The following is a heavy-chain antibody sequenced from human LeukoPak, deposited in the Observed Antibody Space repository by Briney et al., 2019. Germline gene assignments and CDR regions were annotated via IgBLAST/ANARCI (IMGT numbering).Heavy chain of an antibody. J-gene: IGHJ4*02. V-gene: IGHV3-23*01. Sequence: GGSLRLSCAASGFTFTSFGMTWVRQAPGKGLEWVSTFSRDGVSTYYSDSVKGRFTISRDGSKNTLYLQMNSLRAEDTAVYYCAKDPAAGLYWGQGTLVTVSS. CDR3: AKDPAAGLY. CDR1: GFTFTSFG. CDR2: FSRDGVST. D-gene: IGHD6-13*01.